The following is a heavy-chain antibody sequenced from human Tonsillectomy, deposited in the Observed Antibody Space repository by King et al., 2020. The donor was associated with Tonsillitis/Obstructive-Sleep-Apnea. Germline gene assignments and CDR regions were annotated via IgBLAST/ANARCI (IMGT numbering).Heavy chain of an antibody. J-gene: IGHJ6*02. V-gene: IGHV1-69*10. D-gene: IGHD3-10*01. Sequence: QLVQSGAGVKKPGSSVKVSCKTSGGTFSSSAISWVRQAPGQGLEWMGGIIPILALTNYAQKVQGRVTITADKSTSTAYMELSSLRSEDTAVYYCAREESPESNFYYYDMDVWGQGTTVTVSS. CDR1: GGTFSSSA. CDR3: AREESPESNFYYYDMDV. CDR2: IIPILALT.